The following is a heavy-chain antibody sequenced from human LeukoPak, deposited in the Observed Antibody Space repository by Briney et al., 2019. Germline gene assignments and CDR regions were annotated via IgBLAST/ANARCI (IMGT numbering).Heavy chain of an antibody. D-gene: IGHD5-12*01. Sequence: GGSLRLSCAASGSTFSSYAMHWVRQAPGKGLEWVAVISYDGSNKYYADSVKGRFTISRDNSKNTLYLQINSLRAEDTAVYYCARGPSGYHNTGGEGTLVTVSS. V-gene: IGHV3-30*14. J-gene: IGHJ4*02. CDR1: GSTFSSYA. CDR2: ISYDGSNK. CDR3: ARGPSGYHNT.